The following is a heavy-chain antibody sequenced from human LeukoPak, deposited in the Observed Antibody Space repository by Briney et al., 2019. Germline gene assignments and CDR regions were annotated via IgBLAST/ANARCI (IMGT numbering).Heavy chain of an antibody. D-gene: IGHD4-11*01. CDR1: GGSFSGYY. Sequence: SETLSLTCAVYGGSFSGYYWSWIRHPPGKGLEWIGEINHNGSTNYNPSLKSRVTISVDTSKNQFSLKLSSVTAADTAVYYCAREPDYQDAFDIWGQGTMVTVSS. CDR3: AREPDYQDAFDI. CDR2: INHNGST. V-gene: IGHV4-34*01. J-gene: IGHJ3*02.